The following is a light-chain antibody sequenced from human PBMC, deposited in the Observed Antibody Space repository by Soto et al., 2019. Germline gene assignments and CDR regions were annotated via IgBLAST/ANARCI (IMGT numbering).Light chain of an antibody. J-gene: IGKJ2*01. V-gene: IGKV1-39*01. CDR3: QQSFSIPYT. CDR1: QSIDTN. CDR2: IAS. Sequence: DIQMTQSLSSLSASVGDRVTITCRASQSIDTNLNWYQQKPGEAPKLLIYIASNLQSGVPSRFSGSESGTDFTLTISSLQPDDFETYYCQQSFSIPYTFGQGTKLEI.